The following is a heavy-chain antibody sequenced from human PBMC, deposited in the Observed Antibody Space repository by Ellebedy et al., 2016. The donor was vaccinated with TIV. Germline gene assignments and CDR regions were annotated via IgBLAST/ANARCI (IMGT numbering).Heavy chain of an antibody. J-gene: IGHJ3*01. CDR3: ARDQSGVRGVIWGL. CDR1: GFTLSSHW. D-gene: IGHD3-10*02. Sequence: PGGSLRLSCAASGFTLSSHWMHRFRQAPGKGLVWVSRLKGDGSTTTYADSVKGRFTISRDNAKNTLHLQMNSLRAEDTAVYYCARDQSGVRGVIWGLWGQGTMVAVSS. V-gene: IGHV3-74*03. CDR2: LKGDGSTT.